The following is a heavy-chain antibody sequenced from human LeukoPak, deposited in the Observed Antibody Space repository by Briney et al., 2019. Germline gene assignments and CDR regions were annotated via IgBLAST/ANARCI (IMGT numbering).Heavy chain of an antibody. D-gene: IGHD3-22*01. Sequence: ASVKVSCKASGGTFSSHAISWVRQAPGQGLEWMGGIIPIFGTANYAQKFQGRVTITADESTCTAYMELSSLRSEDTAVYYCARSPRYDSSGYYYSYYFDYWGQGTLVTVSS. J-gene: IGHJ4*02. CDR1: GGTFSSHA. V-gene: IGHV1-69*13. CDR3: ARSPRYDSSGYYYSYYFDY. CDR2: IIPIFGTA.